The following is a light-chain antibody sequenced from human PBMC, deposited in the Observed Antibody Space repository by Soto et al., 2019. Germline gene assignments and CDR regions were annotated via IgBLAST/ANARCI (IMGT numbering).Light chain of an antibody. J-gene: IGKJ4*01. V-gene: IGKV1-39*01. CDR2: AAS. CDR1: QSISSY. CDR3: QHLNNYPLS. Sequence: DIQMTQSPSSLSASVGDRVTITCRASQSISSYLNWYQQKPGKAPKLLIYAASTLQTGVPSRFSGSGSGTDFTLTISSLQPEDFATYYCQHLNNYPLSFGGGTKVEIK.